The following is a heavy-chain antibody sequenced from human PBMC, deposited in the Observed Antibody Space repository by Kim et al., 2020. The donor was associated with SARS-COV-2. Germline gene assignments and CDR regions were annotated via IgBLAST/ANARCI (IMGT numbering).Heavy chain of an antibody. V-gene: IGHV1-2*02. Sequence: YAQKFQGRVTMTRDTSISTAYMELSRLRSDDTAVYYCARGRKGSGWDFDYWGQGTLVTVSS. D-gene: IGHD6-19*01. CDR3: ARGRKGSGWDFDY. J-gene: IGHJ4*02.